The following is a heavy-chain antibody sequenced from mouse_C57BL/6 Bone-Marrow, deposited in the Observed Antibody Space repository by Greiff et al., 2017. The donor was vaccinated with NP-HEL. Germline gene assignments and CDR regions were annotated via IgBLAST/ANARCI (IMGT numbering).Heavy chain of an antibody. CDR3: ARTGQSGTAWFAY. J-gene: IGHJ3*01. D-gene: IGHD3-3*01. CDR1: GYTFTDYN. Sequence: VQLQQSGPELVKPGASVKIPCKASGYTFTDYNMDWVKQSHGKSLEWIGDINPNNGGTIYNQKFKGKATLTVAKSSSTAYMELRSLTSEDTAVYYCARTGQSGTAWFAYWGQGTLVTVSA. V-gene: IGHV1-18*01. CDR2: INPNNGGT.